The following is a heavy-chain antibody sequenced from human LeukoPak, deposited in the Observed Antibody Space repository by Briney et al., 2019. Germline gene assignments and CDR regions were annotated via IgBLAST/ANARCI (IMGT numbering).Heavy chain of an antibody. Sequence: SETLSLTCTVSGGSISSYYWSWLRQPPGKGLEWIGYIYCSGSTNYNPSLKSRVTISVDTSKNQFSLKLSSVTAADTAVYYCAGEVAAGLPIDYWGQGTLVTVSS. CDR1: GGSISSYY. J-gene: IGHJ4*02. V-gene: IGHV4-59*01. CDR3: AGEVAAGLPIDY. D-gene: IGHD6-13*01. CDR2: IYCSGST.